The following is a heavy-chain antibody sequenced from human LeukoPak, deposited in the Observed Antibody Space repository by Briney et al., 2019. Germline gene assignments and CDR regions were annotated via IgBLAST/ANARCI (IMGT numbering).Heavy chain of an antibody. CDR3: ARGRGYSSGWYYFDY. CDR1: GGSFSGYY. J-gene: IGHJ4*02. Sequence: SETLSLTCAVYGGSFSGYYWSWIRQPPGKGLEWIGEINHSGSTNYNPSLKSRVTISVDTSKSQFSLKLSSVTAADTAVYYCARGRGYSSGWYYFDYWGQGTLVTVSS. CDR2: INHSGST. D-gene: IGHD6-19*01. V-gene: IGHV4-34*01.